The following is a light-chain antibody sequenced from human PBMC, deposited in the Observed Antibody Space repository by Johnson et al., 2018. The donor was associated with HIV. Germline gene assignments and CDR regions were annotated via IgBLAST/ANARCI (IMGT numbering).Light chain of an antibody. J-gene: IGLJ1*01. Sequence: QSVLTQPSSVSAAPGQKVTISCSGCSSNIGNKYVSWYQQLPGTAPKLLIYENNKRPSGIPDRFSGSKSGTSATLGITGLQTGDEADYDCGAWDNSLNPAYDCGNGTKVSVL. CDR2: ENN. CDR3: GAWDNSLNPAYD. CDR1: SSNIGNKY. V-gene: IGLV1-51*02.